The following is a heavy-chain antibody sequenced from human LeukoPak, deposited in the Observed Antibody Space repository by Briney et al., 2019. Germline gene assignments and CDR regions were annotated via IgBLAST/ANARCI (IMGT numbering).Heavy chain of an antibody. D-gene: IGHD3-22*01. CDR2: ISGSGGST. CDR3: PKGSMLYYYDSSGYLDY. V-gene: IGHV3-23*01. J-gene: IGHJ4*02. Sequence: AGGSLRLSCAASGFTFSSYGMSWVRQAPGKGLEWVSAISGSGGSTYYADSVKGRFTISRDNSKNTLYLQMNSLRAEDTAVYYCPKGSMLYYYDSSGYLDYWGQGTLVTVSS. CDR1: GFTFSSYG.